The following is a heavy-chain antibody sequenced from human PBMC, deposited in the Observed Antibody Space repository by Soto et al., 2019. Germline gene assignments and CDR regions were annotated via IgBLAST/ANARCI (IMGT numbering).Heavy chain of an antibody. Sequence: EVQLLEAGGGLVQPGGSLRLSCAASGFTFSSYAMSWVRQAPGKGLEWVSAISGSGGSTYYADSVKGRFTISRDNSKNTLYLQMNSLRAEDTAVYYCAKVGIGSSSWYVGNWFDPWGRGTLVTVSS. J-gene: IGHJ5*02. CDR3: AKVGIGSSSWYVGNWFDP. CDR2: ISGSGGST. D-gene: IGHD6-13*01. CDR1: GFTFSSYA. V-gene: IGHV3-23*01.